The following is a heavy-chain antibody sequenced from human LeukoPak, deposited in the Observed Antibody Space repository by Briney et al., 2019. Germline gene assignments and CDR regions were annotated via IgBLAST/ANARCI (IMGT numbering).Heavy chain of an antibody. J-gene: IGHJ4*02. V-gene: IGHV3-74*01. Sequence: GRSLRLSCAASGFTFTNHWMHWVRQAPGKGLVWVSRIRGDGGDTSYADSVKGRFTISRDNAKNTLYLQMDSLGAEDTAVYYCGRDVVLGSGSVDYWGQGVLVTVSS. CDR3: GRDVVLGSGSVDY. D-gene: IGHD3-10*01. CDR1: GFTFTNHW. CDR2: IRGDGGDT.